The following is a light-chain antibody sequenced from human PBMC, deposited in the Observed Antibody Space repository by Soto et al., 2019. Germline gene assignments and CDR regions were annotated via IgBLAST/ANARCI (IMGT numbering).Light chain of an antibody. Sequence: EIVLTQSPGTLSLSPGERATLSCRASQSVSSSYLGWYQQKPGQAPRLLIYDASSRATGVPDRFSSGGSGTDFTLTISRLEPEDFAVYYCQHYAMSPPFTFGPGTKVDIK. CDR3: QHYAMSPPFT. J-gene: IGKJ3*01. V-gene: IGKV3-20*01. CDR1: QSVSSSY. CDR2: DAS.